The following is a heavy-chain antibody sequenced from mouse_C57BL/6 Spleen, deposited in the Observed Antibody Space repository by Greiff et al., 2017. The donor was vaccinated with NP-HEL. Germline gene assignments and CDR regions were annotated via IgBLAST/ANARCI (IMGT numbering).Heavy chain of an antibody. CDR1: GYTFTSYW. J-gene: IGHJ2*01. V-gene: IGHV1-69*01. CDR3: AITTVVAGFDY. CDR2: IDPSDSYT. Sequence: QVQLQQPGAELVMPGASVKLSCKASGYTFTSYWMHWVKQRPGQGLEWIGEIDPSDSYTNYNQKFKGKSTLPVDKSSSTAYMQLSSLTSEDSAVYYCAITTVVAGFDYWGQGTTLTVSS. D-gene: IGHD1-1*01.